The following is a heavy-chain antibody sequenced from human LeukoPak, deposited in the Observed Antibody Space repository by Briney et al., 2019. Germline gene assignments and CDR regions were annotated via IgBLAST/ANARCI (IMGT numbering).Heavy chain of an antibody. V-gene: IGHV4-59*08. Sequence: PSETLSLTCTVSGGSISSYYWSWIRQPPGKGLEWIGYIYYSGSTNYNPSLKSRVTISVDTSKNQFSLKLSSVTAADTAVYYCARLYYYDSSGDAFDIWGQGTMVTVSS. J-gene: IGHJ3*02. D-gene: IGHD3-22*01. CDR3: ARLYYYDSSGDAFDI. CDR1: GGSISSYY. CDR2: IYYSGST.